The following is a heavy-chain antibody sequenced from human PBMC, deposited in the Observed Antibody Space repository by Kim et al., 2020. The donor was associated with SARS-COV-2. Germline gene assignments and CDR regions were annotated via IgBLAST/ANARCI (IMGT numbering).Heavy chain of an antibody. J-gene: IGHJ5*02. V-gene: IGHV3-33*01. CDR2: NK. Sequence: NKYYADPVKGRFTISRDNSKNTLYLQMNSLRAEDTAVYYCARRVSNWFDPWGQGTLVTVSS. CDR3: ARRVSNWFDP.